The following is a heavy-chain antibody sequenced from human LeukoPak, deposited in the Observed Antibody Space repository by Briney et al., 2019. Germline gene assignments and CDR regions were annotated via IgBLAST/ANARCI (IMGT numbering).Heavy chain of an antibody. CDR2: IRYDGSDK. J-gene: IGHJ4*02. D-gene: IGHD5-24*01. CDR1: GFTFSNYG. Sequence: AGGSLRLSCAASGFTFSNYGMHWVRQAPGKGLEWVAFIRYDGSDKYYADSVKGRFTISSDNSKTTLYLQMNSLRGEDTAVYYCAKDSGDGYNHHFDYWGQGTLVTVSS. CDR3: AKDSGDGYNHHFDY. V-gene: IGHV3-30*02.